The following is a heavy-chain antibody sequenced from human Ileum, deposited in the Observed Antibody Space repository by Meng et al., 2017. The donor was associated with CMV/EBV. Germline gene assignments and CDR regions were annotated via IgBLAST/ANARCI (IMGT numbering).Heavy chain of an antibody. D-gene: IGHD3-22*01. Sequence: QVQLVQSGAEVKKPEASVKVSCKVSGYTLSDLSMHWVRQAPGKGLEWMGGFGPEDGETIYAQNFQGRVTMSEDTSTDTVYMELSSLRSEDTAVYYCAAEVVDNNSGYYSFDYWGQGTLVTASS. J-gene: IGHJ4*02. V-gene: IGHV1-24*01. CDR2: FGPEDGET. CDR1: GYTLSDLS. CDR3: AAEVVDNNSGYYSFDY.